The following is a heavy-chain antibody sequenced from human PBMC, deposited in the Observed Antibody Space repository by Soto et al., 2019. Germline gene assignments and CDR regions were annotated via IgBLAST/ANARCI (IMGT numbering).Heavy chain of an antibody. J-gene: IGHJ4*02. CDR1: GFTFSTYA. CDR3: ADGGEWSFNFVY. D-gene: IGHD3-3*01. V-gene: IGHV3-23*01. CDR2: ISASGDNS. Sequence: GGSLRLSCAASGFTFSTYAMSWVRQAPGKGLEWVAGISASGDNSYYADSVEGRFTISRDNSKGTLYLQMNNLRAEDTAVYYCADGGEWSFNFVYWGQGTLVTVSS.